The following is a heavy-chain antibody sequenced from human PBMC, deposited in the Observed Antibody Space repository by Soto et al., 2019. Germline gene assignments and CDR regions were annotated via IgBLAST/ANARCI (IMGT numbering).Heavy chain of an antibody. CDR1: GFTVSGSY. D-gene: IGHD6-19*01. Sequence: GGSLRLSCAASGFTVSGSYLSWVRQAPGKGLEWVSSFDSGGSTYYADSVKGRFTISRDNSKNTLHLQMNSLRAEDTAVYYCARGRGWCDYWGQGTLVTVSS. CDR2: FDSGGST. CDR3: ARGRGWCDY. V-gene: IGHV3-53*01. J-gene: IGHJ4*02.